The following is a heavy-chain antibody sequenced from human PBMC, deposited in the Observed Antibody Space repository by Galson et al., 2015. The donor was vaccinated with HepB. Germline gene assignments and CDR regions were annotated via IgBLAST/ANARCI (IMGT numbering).Heavy chain of an antibody. D-gene: IGHD2-2*01. Sequence: SLRLSCAASGFTFSSYWMSWVRQAPGKGLEWVANIKQDGSEKYYVDSVKGRFTISRDNAKNSLYLQMNSLRAEDTAVYYCARGLYCSSTSCYLEFYYYYYGMDVWGQVTTVTVSS. CDR1: GFTFSSYW. J-gene: IGHJ6*02. CDR2: IKQDGSEK. V-gene: IGHV3-7*03. CDR3: ARGLYCSSTSCYLEFYYYYYGMDV.